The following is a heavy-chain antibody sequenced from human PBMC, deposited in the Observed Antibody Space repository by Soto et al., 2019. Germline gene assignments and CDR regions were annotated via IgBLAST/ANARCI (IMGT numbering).Heavy chain of an antibody. CDR3: AHRPVRRSFEY. CDR2: IYWDDDK. CDR1: GFSLSTSGVG. J-gene: IGHJ4*02. V-gene: IGHV2-5*02. Sequence: QITLKESGPTLVKPTQTLTLTCTFSGFSLSTSGVGVGWIRQPPGKALEWLALIYWDDDKRYSPSLKSRLTITKHTSKNRVALTMTHMDPVHPATYYCAHRPVRRSFEYWGQGTLVTVSS.